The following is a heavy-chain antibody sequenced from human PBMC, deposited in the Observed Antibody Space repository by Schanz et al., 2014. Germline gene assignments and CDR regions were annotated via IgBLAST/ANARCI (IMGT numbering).Heavy chain of an antibody. J-gene: IGHJ4*02. V-gene: IGHV4-30-2*01. CDR3: TRDLEGFDY. D-gene: IGHD1-1*01. CDR1: GGSISSGTYS. CDR2: IYYTAST. Sequence: QLQLQESGSGLVKPSQTLSLTCAVSGGSISSGTYSWSWIRQPPGKGLEWIGYIYYTASTNYNPSLRSRVTISADTSKNQFSLKLTSVTAADSAVYFCTRDLEGFDYWGQGTLVTVSS.